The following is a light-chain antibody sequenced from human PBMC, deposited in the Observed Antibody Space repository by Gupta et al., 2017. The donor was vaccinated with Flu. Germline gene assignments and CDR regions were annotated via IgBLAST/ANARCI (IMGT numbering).Light chain of an antibody. Sequence: EIVMTPSPGTLSLSPGERATLSCRASQSVSGYLAWYQQKPGQAPRLLIYDTSNRATGIPVRISGSGSGTDFTLTISSLEPEDFAVYYCQHRNSFGQGTRLEIK. J-gene: IGKJ5*01. CDR3: QHRNS. V-gene: IGKV3-11*01. CDR2: DTS. CDR1: QSVSGY.